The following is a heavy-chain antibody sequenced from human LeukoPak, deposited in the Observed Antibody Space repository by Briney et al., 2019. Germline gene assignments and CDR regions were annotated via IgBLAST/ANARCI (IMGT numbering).Heavy chain of an antibody. CDR2: INPNSSDT. CDR3: ARGDYYDGSGYYKINAFDI. CDR1: GYSFTDYY. D-gene: IGHD3-22*01. J-gene: IGHJ3*02. V-gene: IGHV1-2*02. Sequence: EASVTVSCKASGYSFTDYYMHWMRQAPGQGLEWMGWINPNSSDTNSAQKFQGRVTMTRDTSINTVYMELRSLRSDDTAVYYCARGDYYDGSGYYKINAFDIWGQGTMVTVSS.